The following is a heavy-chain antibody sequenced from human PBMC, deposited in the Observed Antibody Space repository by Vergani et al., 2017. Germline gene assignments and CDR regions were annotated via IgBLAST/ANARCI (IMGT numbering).Heavy chain of an antibody. CDR2: IYYSGST. CDR1: GGSISSSSYY. Sequence: QLQLQESGPGLVKPSETLSLTCTVSGGSISSSSYYWGWIRQPPGKGLEWIGSIYYSGSTYYNPSLKSRVTISVDTSKNQFSLKLSSVTAADTAVYYCARPERDYSNYGLYYYMDVWGKGTTVTVSS. CDR3: ARPERDYSNYGLYYYMDV. J-gene: IGHJ6*03. V-gene: IGHV4-39*01. D-gene: IGHD4-11*01.